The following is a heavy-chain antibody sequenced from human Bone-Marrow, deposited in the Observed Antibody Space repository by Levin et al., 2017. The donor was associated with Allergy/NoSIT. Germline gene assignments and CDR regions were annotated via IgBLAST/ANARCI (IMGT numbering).Heavy chain of an antibody. V-gene: IGHV1-69*02. D-gene: IGHD5-18*01. Sequence: SVKVSCKASGGTFSTYTISWVRQAPGQGLEWMGKIIPMYGITNYAQKFEARVTFTADRSTDTAYLDLSSLRSEDTAVYYCARSGYSSNAFDIWGQGTVVAVSS. CDR3: ARSGYSSNAFDI. CDR2: IIPMYGIT. J-gene: IGHJ3*02. CDR1: GGTFSTYT.